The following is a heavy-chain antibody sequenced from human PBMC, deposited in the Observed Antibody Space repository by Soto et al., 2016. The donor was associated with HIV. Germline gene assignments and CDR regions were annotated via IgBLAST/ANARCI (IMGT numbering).Heavy chain of an antibody. CDR2: ISPIFGKA. J-gene: IGHJ6*02. CDR3: GRDRASSGSYYSANYYGMDV. Sequence: QVLLVQSGAEVKKPGSSVKVSCKTSGDTFGKYPISWVRQAPGQGLEWMGGISPIFGKANYAQKFQGRVTITADESTSTAYMEVTSLTSEDTAIYYCGRDRASSGSYYSANYYGMDVWGQGTTVTVSS. V-gene: IGHV1-69*13. CDR1: GDTFGKYP. D-gene: IGHD3-10*01.